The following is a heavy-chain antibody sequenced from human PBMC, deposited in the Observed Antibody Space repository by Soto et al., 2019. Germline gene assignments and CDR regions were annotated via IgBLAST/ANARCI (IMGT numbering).Heavy chain of an antibody. CDR3: ARVHLVRTSSYYCGMDV. Sequence: TGFRKAQGKGLEWVASISGSGKDTFYRDSVKGRFTISRDNAESSLILQMNSLTVDDAAVYHCARVHLVRTSSYYCGMDVWGPGTTVTVSS. J-gene: IGHJ6*02. D-gene: IGHD6-6*01. CDR2: ISGSGKDT. V-gene: IGHV3-21*06.